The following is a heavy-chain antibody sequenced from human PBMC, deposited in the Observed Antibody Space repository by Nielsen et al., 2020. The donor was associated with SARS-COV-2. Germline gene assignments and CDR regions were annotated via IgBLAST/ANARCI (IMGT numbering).Heavy chain of an antibody. CDR1: GGSFSGYY. CDR3: ATYGIVGATPFDY. D-gene: IGHD1-26*01. V-gene: IGHV4-34*01. Sequence: SETLSLTCAVYGGSFSGYYWSWIRQPPGKGLEWIGEINHSGSTNYNPSLKSRVTISVDTSKNQFSLKLSSVTAADTAVYYCATYGIVGATPFDYWGQGTLVTVSS. CDR2: INHSGST. J-gene: IGHJ4*02.